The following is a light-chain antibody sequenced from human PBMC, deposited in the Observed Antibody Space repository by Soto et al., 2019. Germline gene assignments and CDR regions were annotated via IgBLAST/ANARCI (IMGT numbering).Light chain of an antibody. CDR2: GAS. Sequence: EIVLTQSPGTLSLSPGERATLSCRASQSVSSRLAWYQHKPGQAPRLLISGASSRATGIPDRFSGSGSGTDFTLTISRLEPEDFAVYYCQQRSNWPLTFGGGTKVDIK. CDR1: QSVSSR. CDR3: QQRSNWPLT. V-gene: IGKV3D-20*02. J-gene: IGKJ4*01.